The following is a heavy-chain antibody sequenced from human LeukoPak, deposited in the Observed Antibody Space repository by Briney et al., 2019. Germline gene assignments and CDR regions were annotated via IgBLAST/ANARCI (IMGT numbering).Heavy chain of an antibody. CDR2: IYPGDSSP. CDR3: ARHRTQKFGCDY. J-gene: IGHJ4*02. Sequence: GESLKISCQGSGYRFTNYWIGWVRQMPGKGLEWIGIIYPGDSSPRYSPSFRGQVTISVDKSTNTAYLQWSSLKASDTAMYYCARHRTQKFGCDYWGQGSLITVSS. CDR1: GYRFTNYW. V-gene: IGHV5-51*01. D-gene: IGHD1-1*01.